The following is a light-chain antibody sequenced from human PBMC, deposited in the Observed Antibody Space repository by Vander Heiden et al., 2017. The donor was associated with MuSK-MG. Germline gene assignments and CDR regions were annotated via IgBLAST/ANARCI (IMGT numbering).Light chain of an antibody. CDR1: QSISSC. Sequence: DIQMTQSPSTLSASVGDRVTITCRASQSISSCLAWYQQKPGKAPKLLIYNASSLESGVPQRFSGSGSGTEFTLTISRLQPDDFATYYCQQYKSKAMTFGRGTKVEIK. CDR3: QQYKSKAMT. V-gene: IGKV1-5*03. CDR2: NAS. J-gene: IGKJ1*01.